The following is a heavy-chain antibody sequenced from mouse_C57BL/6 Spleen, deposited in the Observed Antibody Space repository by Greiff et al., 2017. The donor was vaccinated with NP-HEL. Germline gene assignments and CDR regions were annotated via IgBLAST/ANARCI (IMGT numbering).Heavy chain of an antibody. D-gene: IGHD2-4*01. V-gene: IGHV1-69*01. CDR2: IDPSDSYT. Sequence: QVQLKQPGAELVMPGASVKLSCKASGYTFTSYWMHWVKQRPGQGLEWIGEIDPSDSYTNYNQKFKGKSTLTVDKSSSTAYMQLSSLTSEDSAVYYCARRGSWYDYDDVPAMDYWGQGTSVTVSS. J-gene: IGHJ4*01. CDR3: ARRGSWYDYDDVPAMDY. CDR1: GYTFTSYW.